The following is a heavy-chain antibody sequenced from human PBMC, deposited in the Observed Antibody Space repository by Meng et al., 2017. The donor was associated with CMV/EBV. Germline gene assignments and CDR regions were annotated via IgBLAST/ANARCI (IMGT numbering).Heavy chain of an antibody. Sequence: SLKISCTASGFTFDYHALHWVRQAAGKGLEWVAGISWNSVSIGYADSVKGRFIISRDDAKSSLYLQMNSLRTEDMAMYFCAKLQGSKDYWGQGTLVTVSS. CDR1: GFTFDYHA. CDR2: ISWNSVSI. CDR3: AKLQGSKDY. V-gene: IGHV3-9*03. J-gene: IGHJ4*02.